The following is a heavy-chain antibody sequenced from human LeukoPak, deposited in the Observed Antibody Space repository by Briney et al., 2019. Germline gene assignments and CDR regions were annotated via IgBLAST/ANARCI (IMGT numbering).Heavy chain of an antibody. CDR2: FDPEDGET. CDR1: GYTLTELS. CDR3: ARHGGDYPHLYDYCSMDV. V-gene: IGHV1-24*01. J-gene: IGHJ6*02. Sequence: GASVKVSCKVSGYTLTELSMHWVRQAPGKGLEWMGGFDPEDGETIYAQKFQGRVTMTEDTSTDTAYMELSSLRSEDTAVYYCARHGGDYPHLYDYCSMDVWGQGTTVTVSS. D-gene: IGHD4-11*01.